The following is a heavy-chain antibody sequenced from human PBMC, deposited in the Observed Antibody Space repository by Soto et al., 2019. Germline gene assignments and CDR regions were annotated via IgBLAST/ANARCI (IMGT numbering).Heavy chain of an antibody. D-gene: IGHD6-19*01. CDR1: GFTFSSYA. J-gene: IGHJ4*02. V-gene: IGHV3-30-3*01. CDR3: ARDEQWLVRGFDY. Sequence: QVQLVESGGGVVQPGRSLRLSCAASGFTFSSYAMHWVRQAPGKGLEWVAVISYDGSNKYYADPVKGRFTISRDNSKNTLYLQMNSLRAEDTAVYYCARDEQWLVRGFDYWGQGTLVTVSS. CDR2: ISYDGSNK.